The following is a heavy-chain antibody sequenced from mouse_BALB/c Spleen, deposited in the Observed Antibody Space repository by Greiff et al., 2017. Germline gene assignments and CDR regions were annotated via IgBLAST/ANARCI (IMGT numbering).Heavy chain of an antibody. D-gene: IGHD2-1*01. CDR3: ARATMPYAMDY. Sequence: EVKVVESGGGLVKPGGSLKLSCAASGFTFSSYAMSWVRQSPEKRLEWVAEISSGGSYTYYPDTVTGRFTISRDNAKNTLYLEMSSLRSEDTAMYYCARATMPYAMDYWGQGTSVTVSS. CDR1: GFTFSSYA. CDR2: ISSGGSYT. J-gene: IGHJ4*01. V-gene: IGHV5-9-4*01.